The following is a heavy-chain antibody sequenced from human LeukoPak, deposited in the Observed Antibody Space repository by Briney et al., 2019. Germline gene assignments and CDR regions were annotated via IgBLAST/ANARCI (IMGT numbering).Heavy chain of an antibody. D-gene: IGHD3-16*01. V-gene: IGHV4-4*07. CDR2: IYTTGKT. CDR1: SGSINSYY. J-gene: IGHJ4*02. Sequence: SETLSLTCTVSSGSINSYYWGWVRQPAGRGLEWIGRIYTTGKTDYNPSLKSRLTMSVDTSKRQFSLNLMPVTAADTAIFFCARHGYTASHYFLDFWSQGTLVTVSS. CDR3: ARHGYTASHYFLDF.